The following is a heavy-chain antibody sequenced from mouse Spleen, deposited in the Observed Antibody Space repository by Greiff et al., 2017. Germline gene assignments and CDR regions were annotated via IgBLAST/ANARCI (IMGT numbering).Heavy chain of an antibody. V-gene: IGHV5-12*02. CDR3: ARVGSSYAMDY. D-gene: IGHD1-1*01. CDR2: ISNGGGST. Sequence: EVKLVESGGGLVQPGGSLKLSCATSGFTFSDYYMYWVRQTPEKRLEWVAYISNGGGSTYYPDTVKGRFTISRDNAKNTLYLQMSRLKSEDTAMYYCARVGSSYAMDYWGQGTSVTVSS. J-gene: IGHJ4*01. CDR1: GFTFSDYY.